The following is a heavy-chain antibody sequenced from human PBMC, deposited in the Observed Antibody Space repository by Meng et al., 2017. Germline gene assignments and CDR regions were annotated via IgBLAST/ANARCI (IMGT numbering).Heavy chain of an antibody. D-gene: IGHD6-25*01. V-gene: IGHV1-2*06. CDR3: ARDEDISAAGKLFGDY. Sequence: QEQVVQSGAEVKKPGASVKVSCKPSGYNFPDYYIHWVRRAPGQGLEWMGRINPKSGDTHYAQKFQARVTMTGDTSISTAYMELSGLRSDDTAMYYCARDEDISAAGKLFGDYWGQGTLVTVSS. J-gene: IGHJ4*02. CDR1: GYNFPDYY. CDR2: INPKSGDT.